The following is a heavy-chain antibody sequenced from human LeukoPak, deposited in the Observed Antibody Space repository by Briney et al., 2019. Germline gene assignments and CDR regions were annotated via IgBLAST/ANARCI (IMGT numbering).Heavy chain of an antibody. D-gene: IGHD3-22*01. Sequence: PGGSPRLSCAASGFTFSSYAMSWVRQAPGKGLEWVSYISSSGSTIYCADSVKGRFTISRDNAKNSLYLQMNSLRAEDTAVYYCALSPYTYYYDSSGYGRDYWGQGTLVTVSS. CDR2: ISSSGSTI. V-gene: IGHV3-48*04. CDR1: GFTFSSYA. J-gene: IGHJ4*02. CDR3: ALSPYTYYYDSSGYGRDY.